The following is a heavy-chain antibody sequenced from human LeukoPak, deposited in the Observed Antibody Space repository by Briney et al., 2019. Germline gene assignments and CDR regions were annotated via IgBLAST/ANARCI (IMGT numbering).Heavy chain of an antibody. CDR3: AREGGSRRRYYYYYMDV. CDR1: GGSFSGYY. D-gene: IGHD3-16*01. CDR2: INHSGST. J-gene: IGHJ6*03. V-gene: IGHV4-34*01. Sequence: PSETLSLTCAVYGGSFSGYYWSWIRQPPGKGLEWIGEINHSGSTYYNPSLKSRVTISVDTSKNQFSLKLSSVTAADTAVYYCAREGGSRRRYYYYYMDVWGKGTTVTVSS.